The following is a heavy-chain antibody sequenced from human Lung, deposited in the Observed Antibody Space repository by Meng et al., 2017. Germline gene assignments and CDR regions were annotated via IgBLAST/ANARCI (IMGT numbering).Heavy chain of an antibody. CDR2: LGAHDGDR. D-gene: IGHD3-10*01. CDR1: DYTFTGYG. J-gene: IGHJ4*02. CDR3: ARGTPGRSYSDF. Sequence: QGHPGQAGAEVKKPGAAGKGSCKSSDYTFTGYGVSWVRQAPGQGLEWMAWLGAHDGDRSHAPRFQGRVTVTADRLTATSFMELRNLRYDDTAVYYCARGTPGRSYSDFWGQGTLVTVSS. V-gene: IGHV1-18*04.